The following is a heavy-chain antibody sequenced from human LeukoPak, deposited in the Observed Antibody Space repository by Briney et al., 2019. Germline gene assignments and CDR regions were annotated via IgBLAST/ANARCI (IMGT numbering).Heavy chain of an antibody. V-gene: IGHV3-48*04. D-gene: IGHD6-13*01. CDR2: ISSSGSTI. J-gene: IGHJ4*02. CDR1: GFTFSSYG. CDR3: AKARLSDSSSWSFDY. Sequence: RSGGSLRLSCAASGFTFSSYGMHWVRQAPGKGLEWVSYISSSGSTIYYADSVKGRFTISRDNAKNSLYLQMNSLRAEDTAVYYCAKARLSDSSSWSFDYWGQGTLVTVSS.